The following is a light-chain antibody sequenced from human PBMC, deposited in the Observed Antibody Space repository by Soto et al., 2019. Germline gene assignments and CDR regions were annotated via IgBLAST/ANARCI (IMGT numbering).Light chain of an antibody. J-gene: IGKJ1*01. Sequence: TVLTQSPGTLSLSPGESATLSCRASQTVSSNLLVWYQQHPGQAPRLLIYGASSRATGIPDRCSGSGSGTDVSLTIRRREPDDLAVYYCQHYVTSLTTLGQGTKV. CDR3: QHYVTSLTT. CDR2: GAS. V-gene: IGKV3-20*01. CDR1: QTVSSNL.